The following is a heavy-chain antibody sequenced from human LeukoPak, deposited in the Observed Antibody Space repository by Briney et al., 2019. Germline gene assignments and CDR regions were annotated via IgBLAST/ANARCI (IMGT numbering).Heavy chain of an antibody. CDR1: GFALTTYN. J-gene: IGHJ6*03. CDR2: INPNSGDT. CDR3: ARSYITMIVATYYMDV. Sequence: ASVKVSCRASGFALTTYNIVWLRQAPGQGLEWMGWINPNSGDTSYAQRFQGRVTMTRDTSISTAYMELTSLRSDDTAVYYCARSYITMIVATYYMDVWGKGTTVTVSS. V-gene: IGHV1-2*02. D-gene: IGHD3-22*01.